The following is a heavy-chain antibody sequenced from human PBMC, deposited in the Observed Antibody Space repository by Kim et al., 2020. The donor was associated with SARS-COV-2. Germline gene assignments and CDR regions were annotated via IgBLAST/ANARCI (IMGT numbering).Heavy chain of an antibody. Sequence: GGSLRLSCAASGFTFSSYSMNWVRQAPGKGLEWVSSISSSSSYIYYADSVKGRFTISRDNAKNSLYLQMNSLRAEDTAVYYCAREERDSYYYDSSGYLSYFDYWGQGTLVTVSS. CDR2: ISSSSSYI. CDR3: AREERDSYYYDSSGYLSYFDY. V-gene: IGHV3-21*01. J-gene: IGHJ4*02. D-gene: IGHD3-22*01. CDR1: GFTFSSYS.